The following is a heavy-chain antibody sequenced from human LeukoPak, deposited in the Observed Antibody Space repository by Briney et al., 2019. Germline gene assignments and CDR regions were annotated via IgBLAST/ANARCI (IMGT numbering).Heavy chain of an antibody. CDR1: GFTFSSYA. Sequence: PGRSLRLSCAASGFTFSSYAMHWVRQAPGKGLEWVAVISYDGSNKYYADSVKGRFTISRDNSKNTLYLQMNSLRAEDTAVYYCARDLFPEDTAMVNGYWGQGTLVTVSS. CDR3: ARDLFPEDTAMVNGY. D-gene: IGHD5-18*01. J-gene: IGHJ4*02. CDR2: ISYDGSNK. V-gene: IGHV3-30-3*01.